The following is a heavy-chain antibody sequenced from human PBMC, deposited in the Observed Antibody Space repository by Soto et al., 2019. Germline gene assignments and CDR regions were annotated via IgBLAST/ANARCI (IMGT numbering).Heavy chain of an antibody. CDR1: GYTFTSYG. CDR3: AREYYCLNIPHY. D-gene: IGHD3-10*01. CDR2: ISAYNGNT. J-gene: IGHJ4*02. Sequence: ASVKVSCEASGYTFTSYGISWVRQAPGQGLEWMGWISAYNGNTNYAQKLQGRVTMTTDTSTSTAYMELRSLRSDDTAVYYCAREYYCLNIPHYWGQGTLVTVSS. V-gene: IGHV1-18*01.